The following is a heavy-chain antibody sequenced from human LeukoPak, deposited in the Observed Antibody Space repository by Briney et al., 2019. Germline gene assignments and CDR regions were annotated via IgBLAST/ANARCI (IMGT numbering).Heavy chain of an antibody. V-gene: IGHV1-46*01. Sequence: ASVKVSCKVSGYTLTELSMHWVRQAPGQGLEWMGIINPSGGSTSYAQKFQGRVTMTRDTSTSTVYMELSSLRSEDTAVYYCARAMSYGFDYWGQGTLVTVSS. CDR3: ARAMSYGFDY. CDR1: GYTLTELS. CDR2: INPSGGST. D-gene: IGHD3-10*01. J-gene: IGHJ4*02.